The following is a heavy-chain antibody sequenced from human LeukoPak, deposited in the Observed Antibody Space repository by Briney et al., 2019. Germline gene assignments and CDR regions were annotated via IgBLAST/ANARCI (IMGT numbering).Heavy chain of an antibody. D-gene: IGHD4-17*01. CDR1: GDSISSDC. Sequence: SETLSLTCDVSGDSISSDCWCWIRQSPEKGLEWIGFIFSGTTTYNPSLQSRVTISVDTSKNKFYLKLTSVTAADTAVYYCARTRPQDHGTSYMDVWGKGTTVTVSS. V-gene: IGHV4-59*08. CDR3: ARTRPQDHGTSYMDV. CDR2: IFSGTT. J-gene: IGHJ6*03.